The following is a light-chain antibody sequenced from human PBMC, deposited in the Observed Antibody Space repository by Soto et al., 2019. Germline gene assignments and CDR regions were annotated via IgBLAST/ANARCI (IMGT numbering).Light chain of an antibody. Sequence: QSALTQPRSVSGSPGQSVTISCTGTSSDVGGYNYVSWYQQHPGKAPKLMIYDVSKRPSGVPDRFSGSKSGNTASLTISGLQAEEGVFYYCCSYEGSYISGVLGTGTKLTAL. J-gene: IGLJ1*01. V-gene: IGLV2-11*01. CDR1: SSDVGGYNY. CDR3: CSYEGSYISGV. CDR2: DVS.